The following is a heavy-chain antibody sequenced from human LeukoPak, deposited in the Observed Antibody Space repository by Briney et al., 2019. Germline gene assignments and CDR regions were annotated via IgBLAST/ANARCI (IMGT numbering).Heavy chain of an antibody. Sequence: ASETLSLTCIVSGGSISSYSWNWIRQSPGKGLEWVGYISHSGTTSYNSSLKSRVTISVDTSKNQLSLKLTSVTAADTAVYFCARWDDSAWAFGSWGPGTLVTVSS. V-gene: IGHV4-59*08. CDR2: ISHSGTT. J-gene: IGHJ4*02. CDR3: ARWDDSAWAFGS. CDR1: GGSISSYS. D-gene: IGHD6-19*01.